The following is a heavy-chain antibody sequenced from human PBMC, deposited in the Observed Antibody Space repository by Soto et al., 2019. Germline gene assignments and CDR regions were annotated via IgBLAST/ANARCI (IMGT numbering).Heavy chain of an antibody. Sequence: ASVKVSCKVSGYTLTELSMHWVRQAPGQGLEWMGGIIPIFGTANYAQKFQGRVTITADESTSTAYMELSSLRSEDTAVYYCARDCTNGVCSYYYYGMDVWGQGTTVTVSS. CDR3: ARDCTNGVCSYYYYGMDV. J-gene: IGHJ6*02. CDR2: IIPIFGTA. CDR1: GYTLTELS. D-gene: IGHD2-8*01. V-gene: IGHV1-69*13.